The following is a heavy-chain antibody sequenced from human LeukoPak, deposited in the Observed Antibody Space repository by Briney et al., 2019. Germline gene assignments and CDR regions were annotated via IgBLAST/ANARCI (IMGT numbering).Heavy chain of an antibody. J-gene: IGHJ2*01. Sequence: GGSLRLSCAASGFTFSSYGMHWVRQAPGKGLECVAIISYDGSNKYYADSVQGRFTLSRDNSKNTLYLQMNSLRAEDTAVYYCAKDLGGGSGCYDLWGRGTLVTVSS. V-gene: IGHV3-30*18. D-gene: IGHD6-19*01. CDR2: ISYDGSNK. CDR3: AKDLGGGSGCYDL. CDR1: GFTFSSYG.